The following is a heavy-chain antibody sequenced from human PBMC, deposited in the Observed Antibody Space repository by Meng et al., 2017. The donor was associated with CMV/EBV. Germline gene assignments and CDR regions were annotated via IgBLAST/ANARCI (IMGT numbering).Heavy chain of an antibody. CDR3: ARAQYSSSCDY. Sequence: VQLQQWGAGLLKPSETLSLTCAVYGGSLSGYYWSWIRQPPGKGLEWIGEINHSGSTNYNPSLKSRVTISVDTSKNQFSLKLSSVTAADTAVYYCARAQYSSSCDYWGQGTLVTVSS. J-gene: IGHJ4*02. V-gene: IGHV4-34*01. CDR1: GGSLSGYY. CDR2: INHSGST. D-gene: IGHD6-13*01.